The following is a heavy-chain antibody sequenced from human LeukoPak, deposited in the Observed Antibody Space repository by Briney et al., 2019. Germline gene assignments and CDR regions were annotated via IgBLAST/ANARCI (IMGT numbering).Heavy chain of an antibody. Sequence: PERSLRLSCAASGFTFSSYAMHWVRQAPGKGLEWVAVISYDGSNKYYADSVKGRFTISRDNSKNTLYLQMNSLRAEDTAVYYCARDYRVGYNWNVGDAFDIWGQGTMVTVSS. CDR1: GFTFSSYA. J-gene: IGHJ3*02. V-gene: IGHV3-30-3*01. D-gene: IGHD1-1*01. CDR2: ISYDGSNK. CDR3: ARDYRVGYNWNVGDAFDI.